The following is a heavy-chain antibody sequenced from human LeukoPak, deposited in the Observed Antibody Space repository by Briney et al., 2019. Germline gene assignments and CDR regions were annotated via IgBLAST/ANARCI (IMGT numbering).Heavy chain of an antibody. CDR2: IYYSGST. CDR1: GGSISSYY. J-gene: IGHJ6*03. Sequence: PSETLSLTCTVSGGSISSYYWSWIRQPPGKGLEWIGYIYYSGSTNYSPSLKSRVTISVDTSKNQFSLKLSSVTAADTAVYYCARDGDLKDGFYYYYYMDVWGKGTTVTVSS. V-gene: IGHV4-59*01. CDR3: ARDGDLKDGFYYYYYMDV. D-gene: IGHD5-24*01.